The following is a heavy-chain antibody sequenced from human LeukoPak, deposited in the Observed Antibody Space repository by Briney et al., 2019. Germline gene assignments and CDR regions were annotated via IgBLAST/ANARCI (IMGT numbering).Heavy chain of an antibody. CDR2: IKQDGSEK. J-gene: IGHJ3*02. CDR1: GFTFSSYW. D-gene: IGHD3-9*01. V-gene: IGHV3-7*01. CDR3: ARDLPYGIRYFDYLGDRAATGDAFDI. Sequence: PGGSLRLSCAASGFTFSSYWMNWVRQAPGKGLQWVANIKQDGSEKYYVDSVKGRFTISRDNAKNSLYLQMNSLRAEDTAVYYCARDLPYGIRYFDYLGDRAATGDAFDIWGHGTMVTVSS.